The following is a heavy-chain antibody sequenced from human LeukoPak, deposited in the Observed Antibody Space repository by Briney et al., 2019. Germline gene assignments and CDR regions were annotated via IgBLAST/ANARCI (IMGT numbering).Heavy chain of an antibody. CDR3: ARVGDYYDSSGYYYSHDY. V-gene: IGHV4-61*01. J-gene: IGHJ4*02. CDR2: IYYSGTT. D-gene: IGHD3-22*01. Sequence: TSETLSLTCTVSGGSISSDSHYWAWIRQPPGKGLEWIGYIYYSGTTNYNPSLKSRVTISVDTSKNQFSLKLTSVTAADTAVYYCARVGDYYDSSGYYYSHDYWGQGTLVTVSS. CDR1: GGSISSDSHY.